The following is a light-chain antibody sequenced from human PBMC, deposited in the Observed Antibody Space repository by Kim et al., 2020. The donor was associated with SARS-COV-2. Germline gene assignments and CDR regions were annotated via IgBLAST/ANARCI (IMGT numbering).Light chain of an antibody. CDR1: KLGDRY. V-gene: IGLV3-1*01. Sequence: SYELTQPPSMSVSPGQTASVTCSGDKLGDRYACWYQQKPGQSPVLVIYQDNKRPSGIPERFSGSNSENTATLTISGTQAMDEADYYCQAWDSSTVVFGGGTQLTVL. CDR3: QAWDSSTVV. CDR2: QDN. J-gene: IGLJ2*01.